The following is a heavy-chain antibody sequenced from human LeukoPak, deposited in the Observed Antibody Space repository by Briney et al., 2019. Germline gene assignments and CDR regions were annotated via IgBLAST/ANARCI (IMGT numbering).Heavy chain of an antibody. CDR1: GGSISSSIYY. J-gene: IGHJ4*02. Sequence: SETLSLTCTVSGGSISSSIYYWGWIRQPPGKGLEWIGNIYYSGSTYYNSSLKSRVTISGDTSKNQFSLKLSSVTAADTAVYYCAREGYSYGYYRSDYWGQGTLVTVSS. D-gene: IGHD5-18*01. CDR2: IYYSGST. V-gene: IGHV4-39*07. CDR3: AREGYSYGYYRSDY.